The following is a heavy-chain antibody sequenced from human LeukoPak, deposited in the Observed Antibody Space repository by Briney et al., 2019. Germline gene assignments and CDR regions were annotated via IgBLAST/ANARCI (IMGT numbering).Heavy chain of an antibody. CDR2: ISSGSSYI. V-gene: IGHV3-21*01. Sequence: GGSLRLSCAASGFTFSSYRMNWVRQAPGKGLEWVSSISSGSSYIYYADSVRGRFTISRDNAKNSLSLQMNSLRAEDTAVYYCAGDNRGTDDAFDIWGQGTMVTVSS. CDR1: GFTFSSYR. CDR3: AGDNRGTDDAFDI. J-gene: IGHJ3*02. D-gene: IGHD3-10*01.